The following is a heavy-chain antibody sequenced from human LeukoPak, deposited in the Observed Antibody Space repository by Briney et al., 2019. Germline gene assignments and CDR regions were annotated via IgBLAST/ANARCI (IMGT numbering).Heavy chain of an antibody. CDR1: GYTFAGYY. Sequence: SVKVSCKASGYTFAGYYMHWVRQAPGQGLEWVGGIIPIFGTANYAQKFQGRVTITADESTSTAYMELSSLRSEDTAVYYCARDSHRIYSYGLFDYWGQGTLVTVSS. D-gene: IGHD5-18*01. CDR3: ARDSHRIYSYGLFDY. J-gene: IGHJ4*02. CDR2: IIPIFGTA. V-gene: IGHV1-69*13.